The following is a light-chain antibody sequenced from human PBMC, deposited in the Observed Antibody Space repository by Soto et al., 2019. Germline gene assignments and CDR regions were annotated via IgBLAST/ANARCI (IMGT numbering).Light chain of an antibody. J-gene: IGKJ3*01. Sequence: EIVLTQSPATLSLSPRERDTLSCRASQSINGYLAWYQHKPGQAPRLLIYDTSNRATGIPARFSGSGSGTDFSLTISSLEPEDFAVYYCQHRSDWPLFTFGPGTKVDIK. CDR1: QSINGY. V-gene: IGKV3-11*01. CDR2: DTS. CDR3: QHRSDWPLFT.